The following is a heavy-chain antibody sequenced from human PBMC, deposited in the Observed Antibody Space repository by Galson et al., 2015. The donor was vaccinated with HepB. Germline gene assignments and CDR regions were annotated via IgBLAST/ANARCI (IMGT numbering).Heavy chain of an antibody. D-gene: IGHD3-22*01. Sequence: TLSLTCSVSGVSFTSGGYYWTWIRQHPGKGLEWIGYINYSGTTYYNPSLKSRLTISLDTSKNQFSLRLSSVTAADTAVYYCARPRIPDSNGYSHAFDIWGQGTTVIVSS. CDR1: GVSFTSGGYY. J-gene: IGHJ3*02. CDR2: INYSGTT. CDR3: ARPRIPDSNGYSHAFDI. V-gene: IGHV4-31*03.